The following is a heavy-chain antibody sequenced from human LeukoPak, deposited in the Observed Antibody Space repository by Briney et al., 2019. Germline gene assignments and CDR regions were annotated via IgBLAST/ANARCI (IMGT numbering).Heavy chain of an antibody. CDR1: GYTFTGYY. CDR2: INPNSGGT. J-gene: IGHJ5*02. Sequence: ASVKVSCKASGYTFTGYYVHWVRQAPGQGLEWMGWINPNSGGTNYAQKFQGRVTMTRDTSISTAYMELSRLRSDDTAVYYCARDKYYYGSGFDPWGQGTLVTVSS. CDR3: ARDKYYYGSGFDP. D-gene: IGHD3-10*01. V-gene: IGHV1-2*02.